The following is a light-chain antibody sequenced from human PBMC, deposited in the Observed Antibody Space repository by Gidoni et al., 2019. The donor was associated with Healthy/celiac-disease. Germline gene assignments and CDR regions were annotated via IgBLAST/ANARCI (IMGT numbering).Light chain of an antibody. Sequence: EIVLTQSPATLSVSQGERATLSCSARQSVSSYLAWYQQKPGQAPRLLIYDASNRATGIPARFSGSGSGTDFTLTISSLEPEDFAVYYCQQRSNWPPTFGQGTKVEIK. CDR3: QQRSNWPPT. CDR1: QSVSSY. CDR2: DAS. J-gene: IGKJ1*01. V-gene: IGKV3-11*01.